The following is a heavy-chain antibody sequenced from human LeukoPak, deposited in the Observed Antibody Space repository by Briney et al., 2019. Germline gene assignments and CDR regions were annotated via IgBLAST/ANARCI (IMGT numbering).Heavy chain of an antibody. Sequence: PGGSLRLSCAASGFTFSSYGIHWVRQAPGKGLEWVAFIRYDGSNKYYTDSVKGRFTISRDNSKNTLYLQMNSLRAEDTAVYYCAKGSGSHFRYHYYFDYWGQGTLVTVSS. CDR3: AKGSGSHFRYHYYFDY. CDR2: IRYDGSNK. D-gene: IGHD3-10*01. J-gene: IGHJ4*02. V-gene: IGHV3-30*02. CDR1: GFTFSSYG.